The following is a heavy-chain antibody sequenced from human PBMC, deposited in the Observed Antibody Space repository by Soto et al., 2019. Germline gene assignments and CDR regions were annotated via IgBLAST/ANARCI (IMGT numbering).Heavy chain of an antibody. V-gene: IGHV3-33*01. CDR1: GFTFSSYG. D-gene: IGHD4-4*01. Sequence: LSCAASGFTFSSYGMHWVRQAPGKGLEWVAVIWYDGSNKYYADSVKGRFTISRDNSKNTLYLQMNSLRAEDTAVYYCARDDYSYYYYYGMDVWGQGTTVTVSS. CDR3: ARDDYSYYYYYGMDV. J-gene: IGHJ6*02. CDR2: IWYDGSNK.